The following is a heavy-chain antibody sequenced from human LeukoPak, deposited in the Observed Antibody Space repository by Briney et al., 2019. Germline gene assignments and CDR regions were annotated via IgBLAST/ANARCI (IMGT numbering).Heavy chain of an antibody. CDR1: GGSVSSGSYY. D-gene: IGHD1-26*01. V-gene: IGHV4-61*01. CDR3: ARDVVSGSYPHFDY. CDR2: IYYSGST. Sequence: PSETLSLTCTVSGGSVSSGSYYWSWIRQPPGKGLEWIVYIYYSGSTNYNPSLESRVTISVDTSKNQFSLKLSSVTAADTAVYYCARDVVSGSYPHFDYWGQGTLVTVSS. J-gene: IGHJ4*02.